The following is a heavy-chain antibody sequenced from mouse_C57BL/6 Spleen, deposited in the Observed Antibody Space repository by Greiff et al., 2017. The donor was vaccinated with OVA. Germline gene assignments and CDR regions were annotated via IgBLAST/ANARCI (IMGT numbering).Heavy chain of an antibody. J-gene: IGHJ2*01. CDR1: GYTFTSYW. D-gene: IGHD1-1*01. Sequence: VQLQQPGAELVKPGASVKLSCKASGYTFTSYWMHWVKQRPGQGLEWIGMIHPNSGSTNYNAKFKSKATLTVDKSSSTAYMQLSSLTSEDSAVYYWARGYYGSSSYFDYWGQGTTLTVSS. V-gene: IGHV1-64*01. CDR2: IHPNSGST. CDR3: ARGYYGSSSYFDY.